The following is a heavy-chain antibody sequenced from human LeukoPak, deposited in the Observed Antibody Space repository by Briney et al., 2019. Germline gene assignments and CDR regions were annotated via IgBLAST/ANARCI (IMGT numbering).Heavy chain of an antibody. CDR3: ARERDGYNFFDY. D-gene: IGHD5-24*01. V-gene: IGHV4-59*01. J-gene: IGHJ4*02. CDR1: GGSISSYY. CDR2: IYYSGST. Sequence: SETLSLTCTVSGGSISSYYWSWIRQPPGKGLEWIGYIYYSGSTNYSPSLKSRVTISVDTSKNQFSLKLSSVTAADTAVYYCARERDGYNFFDYWGQGTLVTVSS.